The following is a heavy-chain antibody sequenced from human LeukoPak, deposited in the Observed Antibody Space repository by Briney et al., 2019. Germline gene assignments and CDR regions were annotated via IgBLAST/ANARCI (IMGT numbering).Heavy chain of an antibody. CDR1: GWTFTSYA. Sequence: ASVKVSCKASGWTFTSYAIGWVRQAPGQGLEWMGWINPNSGGTNYAQKFQGRVTMTRDTSISTAYMELSRLRSDDTAVYYCARYHSGSYSPHDAYDTWGQGTGVTVSS. D-gene: IGHD1-26*01. V-gene: IGHV1-2*02. J-gene: IGHJ3*02. CDR2: INPNSGGT. CDR3: ARYHSGSYSPHDAYDT.